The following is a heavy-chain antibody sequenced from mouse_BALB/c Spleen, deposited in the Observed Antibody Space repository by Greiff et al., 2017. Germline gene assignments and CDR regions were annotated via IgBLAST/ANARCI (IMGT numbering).Heavy chain of an antibody. CDR1: GFTFSDYY. CDR3: ARKKNGNYAMDY. V-gene: IGHV5-4*02. D-gene: IGHD2-1*01. CDR2: ISDGGSYT. J-gene: IGHJ4*01. Sequence: EVQRVESGGGLVKPGGSLKLSCAASGFTFSDYYMYWVRQTPEKRLEWVATISDGGSYTYYPDSVKGRFTIARDNAKNNLYLQMSRLKSEDTAMYYCARKKNGNYAMDYWGQGTSVTVSS.